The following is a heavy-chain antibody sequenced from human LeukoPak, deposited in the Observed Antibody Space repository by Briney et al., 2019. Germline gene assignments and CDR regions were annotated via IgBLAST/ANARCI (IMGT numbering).Heavy chain of an antibody. Sequence: PGGSLRLSCAASGFTFSTYEMNWVRQAPGKGLEWVSLIYSGGTTKYADSVKGRFTISRDNSKNTLYLQMNSLRVEDTAMYYCARDPPGIAASGTGGWGQGTLVTVSS. CDR3: ARDPPGIAASGTGG. CDR1: GFTFSTYE. V-gene: IGHV3-53*01. J-gene: IGHJ4*02. D-gene: IGHD6-13*01. CDR2: IYSGGTT.